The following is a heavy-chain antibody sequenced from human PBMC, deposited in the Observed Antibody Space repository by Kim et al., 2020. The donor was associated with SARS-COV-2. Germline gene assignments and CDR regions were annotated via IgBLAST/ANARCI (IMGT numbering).Heavy chain of an antibody. J-gene: IGHJ4*02. CDR1: GGSISSSSYY. Sequence: SETLSLTCTVSGGSISSSSYYWGWIRQPPGKGLEWIGSIYYSGSTYYNPSLKSRITISVDTSKNQFSLKLSSVTAADTAVYYCARGGGPGFGELLYYFDYWGQGTLVTVSS. CDR2: IYYSGST. D-gene: IGHD3-10*01. CDR3: ARGGGPGFGELLYYFDY. V-gene: IGHV4-39*07.